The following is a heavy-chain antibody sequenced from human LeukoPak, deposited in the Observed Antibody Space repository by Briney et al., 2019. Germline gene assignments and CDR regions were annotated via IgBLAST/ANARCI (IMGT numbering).Heavy chain of an antibody. CDR1: AFTFSTYT. CDR2: ISGGSNYR. V-gene: IGHV3-21*06. CDR3: ARGSLLLEVDV. Sequence: GRSLRLSCAASAFTFSTYTMNWVLQAPGKGLEWVSSISGGSNYRNYADSVKGRFTISRDNAKNSLCLQMNSLRAEDTAVYYCARGSLLLEVDVWGKGTTVTVSS. J-gene: IGHJ6*04. D-gene: IGHD2-15*01.